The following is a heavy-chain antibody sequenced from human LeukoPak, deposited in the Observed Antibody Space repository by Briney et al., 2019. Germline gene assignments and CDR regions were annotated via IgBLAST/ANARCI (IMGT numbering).Heavy chain of an antibody. CDR1: GYSFTSYW. V-gene: IGHV5-51*01. J-gene: IGHJ4*02. Sequence: GESLKISCKGIGYSFTSYWIGWVRQMHEKGLEWMGIIYPGESETRYSPSFQGQVTISADKSISIAYMRWSSLKASDTAMYYCARQIYDSSGYYYGDWGQGTLVSVSS. D-gene: IGHD3-22*01. CDR3: ARQIYDSSGYYYGD. CDR2: IYPGESET.